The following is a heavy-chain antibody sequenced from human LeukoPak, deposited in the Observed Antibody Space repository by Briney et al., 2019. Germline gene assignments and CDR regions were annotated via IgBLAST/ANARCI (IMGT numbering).Heavy chain of an antibody. CDR2: IGTAGDT. V-gene: IGHV3-13*01. CDR3: ARDQGQGAFDI. CDR1: GFTFSSYD. J-gene: IGHJ3*02. Sequence: GGSLRLSCAASGFTFSSYDMHWVRHATGKGLEWVSAIGTAGDTYYPGSVNGRFTISRENAKNSLYLQMNSLRAGDTAVYYCARDQGQGAFDIWGQGTMVTVSS.